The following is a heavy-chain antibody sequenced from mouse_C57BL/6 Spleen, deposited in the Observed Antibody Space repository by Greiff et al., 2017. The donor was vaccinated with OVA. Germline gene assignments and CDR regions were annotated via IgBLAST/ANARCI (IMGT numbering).Heavy chain of an antibody. Sequence: EVQLQESGPELVQPGASVKISCKASGYSFTGYNMNWVKQSTGKSLEWIGVINPNYGTTSYNQKFKGKATLTVDQSSSTAYMQLNSLTSEDSAVYYCARSDGSSGAWFAYWGQGTLVTVSA. D-gene: IGHD1-1*01. CDR1: GYSFTGYN. J-gene: IGHJ3*01. V-gene: IGHV1-39*01. CDR3: ARSDGSSGAWFAY. CDR2: INPNYGTT.